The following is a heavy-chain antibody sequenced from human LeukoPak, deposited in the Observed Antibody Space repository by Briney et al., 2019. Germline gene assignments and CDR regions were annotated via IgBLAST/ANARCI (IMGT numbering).Heavy chain of an antibody. CDR1: GGSFSGYY. V-gene: IGHV4-34*01. J-gene: IGHJ3*02. CDR2: INHSGST. Sequence: SETLSLTCAVYGGSFSGYYWSWIRQPPGKGLEWIGEINHSGSTNYNPSLKSRVTISVDTSKNQFSLKLSSVTAADTAVYYCAREPAAAGKNDAFDIWGQGTMVTVSS. CDR3: AREPAAAGKNDAFDI. D-gene: IGHD6-13*01.